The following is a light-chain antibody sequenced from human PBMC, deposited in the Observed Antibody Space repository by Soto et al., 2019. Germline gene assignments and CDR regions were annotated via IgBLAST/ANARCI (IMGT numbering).Light chain of an antibody. J-gene: IGKJ1*01. CDR3: QQYLSYPWT. Sequence: DIQMTQSPSTLSASVGDTVIITCRASQTINRWLAWYQQKSGKAPKVLIYMASNLERGAPSRFSGSGSGTEFTLTISTLQPDDFATYDCQQYLSYPWTFGQGTKVEIK. V-gene: IGKV1-5*03. CDR2: MAS. CDR1: QTINRW.